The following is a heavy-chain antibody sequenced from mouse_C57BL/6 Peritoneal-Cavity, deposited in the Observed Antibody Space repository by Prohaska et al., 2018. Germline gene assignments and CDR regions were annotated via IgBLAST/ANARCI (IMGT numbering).Heavy chain of an antibody. J-gene: IGHJ2*01. Sequence: QVQLQQPGAELVEPGASVKVSCKASGYTFTSYWMHWVKQRPGQGLEWIGRIHPSDSDTNYNQKFKGKATVTVDKSSSTAYMQLSSLTSEDSAVYYCAIVYYSNYVYFDYWGQGTTLTVSS. V-gene: IGHV1-74*01. CDR2: IHPSDSDT. CDR1: GYTFTSYW. CDR3: AIVYYSNYVYFDY. D-gene: IGHD2-5*01.